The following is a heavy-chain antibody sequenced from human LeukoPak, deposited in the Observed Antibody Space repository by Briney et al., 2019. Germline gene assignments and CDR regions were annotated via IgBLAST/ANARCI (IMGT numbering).Heavy chain of an antibody. Sequence: PGGSLRLSCAASGLRFRNYGMHCVRQAPGKGLEWVAVIWYDGSNQYYVDSVKGRFTVSRDNAKNTLYLQMNSLRAEDTAVYYCATDRNSGKYYDYWGQGTLVTVSS. CDR3: ATDRNSGKYYDY. J-gene: IGHJ4*02. CDR2: IWYDGSNQ. D-gene: IGHD1-26*01. CDR1: GLRFRNYG. V-gene: IGHV3-33*01.